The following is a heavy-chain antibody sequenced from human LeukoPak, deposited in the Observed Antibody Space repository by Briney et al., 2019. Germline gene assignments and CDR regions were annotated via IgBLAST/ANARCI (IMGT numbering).Heavy chain of an antibody. CDR2: ISAYNGNT. CDR3: ARDQNYDFWSGYYPYYYYYIDV. J-gene: IGHJ6*03. CDR1: GYTFTSYG. Sequence: ASVKVSCKASGYTFTSYGISWVRQAPGQGLEWMGWISAYNGNTNYAQKLQGRVTMTTDTSTSTAYMELRSLRSDDTAVYYCARDQNYDFWSGYYPYYYYYIDVWGKGTTVTVSS. V-gene: IGHV1-18*01. D-gene: IGHD3-3*01.